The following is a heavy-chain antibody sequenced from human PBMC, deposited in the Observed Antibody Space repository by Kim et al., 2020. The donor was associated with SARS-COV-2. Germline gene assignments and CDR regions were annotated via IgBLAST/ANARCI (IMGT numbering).Heavy chain of an antibody. CDR3: VGLAPIATGGPLDY. CDR1: GGSISSGTYH. V-gene: IGHV4-39*01. Sequence: SETLSLTCTVSGGSISSGTYHWGWIRQPPGKGLEWIGGIFYSGSTYYSPSLKSRVSISADTSKNQFSLKITSVTAADTAVYYCVGLAPIATGGPLDYWGQGTLGTVSS. D-gene: IGHD6-13*01. CDR2: IFYSGST. J-gene: IGHJ4*02.